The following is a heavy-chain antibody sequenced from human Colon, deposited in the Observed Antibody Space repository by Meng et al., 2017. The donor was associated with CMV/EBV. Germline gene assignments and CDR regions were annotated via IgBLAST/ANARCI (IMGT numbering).Heavy chain of an antibody. D-gene: IGHD2/OR15-2a*01. V-gene: IGHV3-23*01. J-gene: IGHJ6*02. CDR2: ISGNGGST. CDR1: GFMFSTYR. Sequence: GGSLRLSCAASGFMFSTYRMSWVRQAPGKGLEWVAGISGNGGSTYYADSVKGRFTISRDNSKNTLSLEMNSLRVEDTALYYCAKRGTGASYFAMDVWGQGTTVTVSS. CDR3: AKRGTGASYFAMDV.